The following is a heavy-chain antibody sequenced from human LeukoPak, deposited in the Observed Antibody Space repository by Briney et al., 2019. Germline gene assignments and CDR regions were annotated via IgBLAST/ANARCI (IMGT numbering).Heavy chain of an antibody. Sequence: SETLSLTCTVSGGSISSSSYYWGWIRQSPGKGLEWIGSIYYSGSTYYNPSLKSRVTISVDTSKNQFSLKLSSVTAADTAVYYCARLTYYYGSGSYRGGYYFDYWGQGTLVTVSS. CDR2: IYYSGST. V-gene: IGHV4-39*01. CDR3: ARLTYYYGSGSYRGGYYFDY. J-gene: IGHJ4*02. CDR1: GGSISSSSYY. D-gene: IGHD3-10*01.